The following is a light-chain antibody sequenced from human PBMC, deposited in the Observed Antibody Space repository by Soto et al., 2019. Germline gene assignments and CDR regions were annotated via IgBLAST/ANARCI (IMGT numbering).Light chain of an antibody. CDR1: QSISSW. J-gene: IGKJ1*01. V-gene: IGKV1-5*01. CDR2: RAS. Sequence: DIQMTQSPSTLSASVGDRVTITFRASQSISSWLAWYQQKPGKAPRLLIQRASSLESGVPSRISGSGSGTEFTLIISSLQPEDVAIYYCQQYESYSPTFGQGTKVDIK. CDR3: QQYESYSPT.